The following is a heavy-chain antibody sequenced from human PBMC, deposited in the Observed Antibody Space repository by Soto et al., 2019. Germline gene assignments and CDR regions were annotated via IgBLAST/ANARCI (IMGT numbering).Heavy chain of an antibody. V-gene: IGHV3-11*01. Sequence: QVQLVESGGGLVKPGGSPRLSCAASGFTFSDYYMSWIRQAPGKGLEWVSYISSSGSTIYYADSVKGRFTISRDNAKNSLYLQMNSLRAEDTAVYYCARSVHITIFGVVTDGYFDYWGQGTLVTVSS. CDR3: ARSVHITIFGVVTDGYFDY. CDR1: GFTFSDYY. J-gene: IGHJ4*02. D-gene: IGHD3-3*01. CDR2: ISSSGSTI.